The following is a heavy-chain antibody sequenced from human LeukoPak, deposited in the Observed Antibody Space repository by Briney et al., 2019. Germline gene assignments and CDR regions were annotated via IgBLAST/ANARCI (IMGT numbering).Heavy chain of an antibody. V-gene: IGHV3-NL1*01. D-gene: IGHD3-10*01. Sequence: GGSLRLSCAASGFTFSSYSMNWVRQAPGKGLEWVSAIETGGASTYYADSVKGRFSISRDNSKNTLYLQMNSLRAEDTAVYYCARGPMVRTNLFDYWGQGTLVTVSS. CDR3: ARGPMVRTNLFDY. CDR2: IETGGAST. J-gene: IGHJ4*02. CDR1: GFTFSSYS.